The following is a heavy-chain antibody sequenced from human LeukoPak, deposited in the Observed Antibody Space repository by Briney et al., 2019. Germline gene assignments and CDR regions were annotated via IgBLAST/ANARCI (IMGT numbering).Heavy chain of an antibody. Sequence: PSETLSLTCVVSGYSISSDYYWGWIRQPPGRGLEWIATNYRVVNTYYNPSLTSRATVSVNRSKNQFSLKLTSVTAADTAMYYCARYRNPTVTTADYFDYWGQGALVTVSS. D-gene: IGHD4-11*01. CDR1: GYSISSDYY. CDR2: NYRVVNT. J-gene: IGHJ4*02. CDR3: ARYRNPTVTTADYFDY. V-gene: IGHV4-38-2*01.